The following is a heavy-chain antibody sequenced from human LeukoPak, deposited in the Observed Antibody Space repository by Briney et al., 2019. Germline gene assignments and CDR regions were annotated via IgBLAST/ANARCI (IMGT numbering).Heavy chain of an antibody. CDR3: ARGVKILDYYGMDV. CDR1: GGSVSSGSYY. CDR2: IYYSGST. J-gene: IGHJ6*02. Sequence: SETLSLTCTVSGGSVSSGSYYWSWIRQPPGKGLEWIGYIYYSGSTNYNPSLKSRVTISVDTSKNQFSLKLSSVTAADTAVYYCARGVKILDYYGMDVWSQGTTVTVSS. V-gene: IGHV4-61*01. D-gene: IGHD6-13*01.